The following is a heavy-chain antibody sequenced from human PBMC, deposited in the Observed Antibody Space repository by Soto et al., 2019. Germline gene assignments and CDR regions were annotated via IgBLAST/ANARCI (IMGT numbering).Heavy chain of an antibody. V-gene: IGHV3-23*01. CDR3: TRSRRSILMVYGFGGMDV. Sequence: VQLLESGGGVVQRGGSLRLSCAASGFTVGSHAMSWVRQAPGKGLEWVSSISGSGDGTYYGDSVKGRFTISRDSSSSTLYLQMDNLRGEDTAVYFCTRSRRSILMVYGFGGMDVWGQGPTVTVSS. D-gene: IGHD2-8*01. CDR1: GFTVGSHA. J-gene: IGHJ6*02. CDR2: ISGSGDGT.